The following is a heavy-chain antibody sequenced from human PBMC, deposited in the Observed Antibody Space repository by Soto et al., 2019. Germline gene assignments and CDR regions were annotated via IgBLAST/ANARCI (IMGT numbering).Heavy chain of an antibody. J-gene: IGHJ4*02. CDR1: GGSISSGGAYY. V-gene: IGHV4-30-4*01. D-gene: IGHD3-10*01. Sequence: SETLSLTCAVSGGSISSGGAYYWSWIRQSPGKGLEWIAYIHYSGSTYYDSSLKSRVTMSVDTAKNQFSLKVSSVTAADTAVYYCARSPKGLGNFDYWGQGTLVTVSS. CDR2: IHYSGST. CDR3: ARSPKGLGNFDY.